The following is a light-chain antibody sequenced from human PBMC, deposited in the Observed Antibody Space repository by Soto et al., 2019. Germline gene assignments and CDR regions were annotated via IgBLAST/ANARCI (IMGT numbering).Light chain of an antibody. V-gene: IGKV3-20*01. CDR1: QTANTDF. CDR3: QHFGGSPPRYT. Sequence: EIVLTQSPGTLSLSPGDRVTLSCRASQTANTDFVAWYQQKPGQAPRLLIFGSSKRATDIPDRFSGSGSGTDFTLTISRLDPEDFAVYHCQHFGGSPPRYTFGEGTKLEIK. J-gene: IGKJ2*01. CDR2: GSS.